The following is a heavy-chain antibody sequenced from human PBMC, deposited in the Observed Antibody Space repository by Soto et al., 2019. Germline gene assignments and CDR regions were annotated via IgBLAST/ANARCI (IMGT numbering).Heavy chain of an antibody. V-gene: IGHV1-18*01. CDR3: ATTPAYYYDSSGYYYLVYHYYFDY. CDR1: GYTFTSYG. D-gene: IGHD3-22*01. Sequence: ASVKVSCKASGYTFTSYGISWVRQAPGQGLEWMGWISAYNGNTNYAQKLQGRVTMTTDTSTSTAYMELRSLRSDDTAVYYCATTPAYYYDSSGYYYLVYHYYFDYWGQGTLVTVSS. J-gene: IGHJ4*02. CDR2: ISAYNGNT.